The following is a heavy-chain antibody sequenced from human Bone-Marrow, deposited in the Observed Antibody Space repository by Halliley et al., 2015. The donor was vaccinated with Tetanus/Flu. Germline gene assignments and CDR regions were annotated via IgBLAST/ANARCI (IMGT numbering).Heavy chain of an antibody. Sequence: GSTNYNPPLKSRVTISVDPSKNQFSLKLSSVTAADPAVYYCARAADYGGNSYWYFDLWGRGTLVTVSS. D-gene: IGHD4-17*01. V-gene: IGHV4-59*01. J-gene: IGHJ2*01. CDR3: ARAADYGGNSYWYFDL. CDR2: GST.